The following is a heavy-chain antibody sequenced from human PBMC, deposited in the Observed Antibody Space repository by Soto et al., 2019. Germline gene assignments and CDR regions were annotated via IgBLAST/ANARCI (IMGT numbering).Heavy chain of an antibody. Sequence: GGSLRLSCAASGFTFSDYYMSWIRQAPGKGLEWVSYISRSGSTIYYADSVKGRLTISRDNAKNTVYLQMSSLRAEDTALYYCATMAGTYPYWGQGTLVTVSS. J-gene: IGHJ4*02. V-gene: IGHV3-11*04. CDR2: ISRSGSTI. CDR3: ATMAGTYPY. D-gene: IGHD1-26*01. CDR1: GFTFSDYY.